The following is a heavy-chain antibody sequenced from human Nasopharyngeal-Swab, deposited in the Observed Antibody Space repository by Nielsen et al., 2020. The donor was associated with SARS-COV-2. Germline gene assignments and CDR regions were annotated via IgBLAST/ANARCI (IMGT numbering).Heavy chain of an antibody. CDR3: ARLVGATRYCYDYMDV. V-gene: IGHV4-39*01. J-gene: IGHJ6*03. Sequence: WIRQPPGKGLEWIGSIYYSGSTYYNPSLKSRVTISVDTSKNQFSLKLSSVTAADTAVYYCARLVGATRYCYDYMDVWGKGTTVTVSS. D-gene: IGHD1-26*01. CDR2: IYYSGST.